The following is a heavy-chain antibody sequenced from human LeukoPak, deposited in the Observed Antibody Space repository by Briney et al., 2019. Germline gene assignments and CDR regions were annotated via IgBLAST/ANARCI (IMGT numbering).Heavy chain of an antibody. Sequence: SETLSLTRTVSGGSMSSYSWSWIRQPPGEGLEWIGFIYYSGSTNYNPSLKSRVTISVDTSKNQFSLKVNSVTAADTAVYYCARHRTSGWGLDYWGRGTLVTVSS. CDR3: ARHRTSGWGLDY. J-gene: IGHJ4*02. CDR1: GGSMSSYS. V-gene: IGHV4-59*08. CDR2: IYYSGST. D-gene: IGHD6-19*01.